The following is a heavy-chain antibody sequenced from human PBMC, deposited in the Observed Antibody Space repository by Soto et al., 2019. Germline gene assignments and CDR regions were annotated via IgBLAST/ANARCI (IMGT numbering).Heavy chain of an antibody. CDR3: AKDRRSYSDSSANIRGAIDI. V-gene: IGHV5-51*01. D-gene: IGHD3-22*01. CDR1: GYSFTSYW. Sequence: PGESLKVSCKGSGYSFTSYWIGCVRQMPGKGLECMGIIYPGDSDTTYSPSFQGRFTISRDNSKNTLYLQMNSLRVEDTAVYYCAKDRRSYSDSSANIRGAIDIWGQGTMVTVSS. J-gene: IGHJ3*02. CDR2: IYPGDSDT.